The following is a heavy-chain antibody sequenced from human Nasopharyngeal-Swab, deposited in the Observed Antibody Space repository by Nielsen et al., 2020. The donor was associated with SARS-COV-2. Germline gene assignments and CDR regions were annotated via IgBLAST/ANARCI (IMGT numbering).Heavy chain of an antibody. CDR2: ISSTSGTI. Sequence: GGSLRLSCAASGFTFSNYDMNWVRQAPGKGLECLSYISSTSGTIYYADSVKGRFTISRDNAKNSLYLQMNSLRAEDTAVYYCARDGDYSGWELTDYWGQGTLVTVSS. V-gene: IGHV3-48*04. D-gene: IGHD1-26*01. CDR1: GFTFSNYD. J-gene: IGHJ4*02. CDR3: ARDGDYSGWELTDY.